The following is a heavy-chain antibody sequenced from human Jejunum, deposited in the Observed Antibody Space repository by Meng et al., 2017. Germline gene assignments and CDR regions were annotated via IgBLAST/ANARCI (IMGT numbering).Heavy chain of an antibody. J-gene: IGHJ4*03. CDR1: GFTFSTYW. V-gene: IGHV3-74*01. D-gene: IGHD3-10*01. CDR3: SRSYGSEKILDY. Sequence: GESLKISCVGSGFTFSTYWMHWVRQGPGKGLVWVSHIDTAGTTTTYADYVKGRFTISRDNAKNTLYLQMDSLRAEDTAVYYCSRSYGSEKILDYWGQGKPVNGAS. CDR2: IDTAGTTT.